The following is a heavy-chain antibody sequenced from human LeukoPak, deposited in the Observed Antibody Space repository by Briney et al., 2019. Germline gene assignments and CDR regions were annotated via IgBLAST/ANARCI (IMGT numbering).Heavy chain of an antibody. J-gene: IGHJ3*02. D-gene: IGHD5-24*01. CDR3: ARDTQDGYNFRDDAFDI. CDR1: GFTFSSYG. V-gene: IGHV3-21*01. Sequence: GGSLRLSCAASGFTFSSYGMHWVRQAPGKGLEWVSSISSSSSYIYYADSVKGRFTISRDNAKNSLYLQMNSLRAEDTAVYYCARDTQDGYNFRDDAFDIWGQGTMVTVSS. CDR2: ISSSSSYI.